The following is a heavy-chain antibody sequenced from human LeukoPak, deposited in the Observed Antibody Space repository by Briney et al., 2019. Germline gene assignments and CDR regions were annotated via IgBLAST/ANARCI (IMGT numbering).Heavy chain of an antibody. CDR1: GFTVTNND. Sequence: PRGSLRLSCAASGFTVTNNDMNWVRQAPGKGLEWVSVITSGGSTYFADSVKGRFTVSRDNSKNTLSLQMNSLRVEDTAVYYCARDLISGPATHDSWGQGALVTVSS. J-gene: IGHJ4*02. CDR2: ITSGGST. CDR3: ARDLISGPATHDS. V-gene: IGHV3-66*01. D-gene: IGHD2-15*01.